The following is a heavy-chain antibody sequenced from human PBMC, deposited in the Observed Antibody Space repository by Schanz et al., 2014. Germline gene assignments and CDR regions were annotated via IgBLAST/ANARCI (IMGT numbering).Heavy chain of an antibody. CDR3: AKALLPGGAQTFGN. D-gene: IGHD2-8*02. V-gene: IGHV3-74*01. J-gene: IGHJ4*03. Sequence: EVQLVQSGGGLVQPGGSLRLSCAASGFTFSSHWMHWVRQDPGKGLVWVARINSVGSNTDYADSVTGRFTISRDNAKNTLYLQMNSLRPEDTAVYYCAKALLPGGAQTFGNWGRGTLVTGSS. CDR2: INSVGSNT. CDR1: GFTFSSHW.